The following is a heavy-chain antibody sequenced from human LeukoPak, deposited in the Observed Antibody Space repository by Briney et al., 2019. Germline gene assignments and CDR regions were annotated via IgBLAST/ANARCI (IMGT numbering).Heavy chain of an antibody. CDR2: ITSSSSYI. V-gene: IGHV3-21*04. Sequence: GGSLRLSCAASGFTFSTYSMNWVRQAPGKGLEWVSSITSSSSYIYYADSVKGRFTISRDNSKNTLYLQMNSLRAEDTAVYYCAKDRGIQLCLHYWGQGTLVTVSS. CDR3: AKDRGIQLCLHY. D-gene: IGHD5-18*01. J-gene: IGHJ4*02. CDR1: GFTFSTYS.